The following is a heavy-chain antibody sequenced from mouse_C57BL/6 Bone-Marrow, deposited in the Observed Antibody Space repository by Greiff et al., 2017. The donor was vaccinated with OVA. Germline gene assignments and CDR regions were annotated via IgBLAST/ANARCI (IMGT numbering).Heavy chain of an antibody. V-gene: IGHV1-54*01. CDR2: INPGSGGT. Sequence: QVQLKESGAELVRPGTSVKVSCKASGYAFTNYLIEWVKQRPGQGLEWIGVINPGSGGTNYNEKFKGKATLTADKSSSTAYMQLSSLTSEDSAVYFCARFTTVVAGDYWGQGTTLTVSS. CDR1: GYAFTNYL. D-gene: IGHD1-1*01. CDR3: ARFTTVVAGDY. J-gene: IGHJ2*01.